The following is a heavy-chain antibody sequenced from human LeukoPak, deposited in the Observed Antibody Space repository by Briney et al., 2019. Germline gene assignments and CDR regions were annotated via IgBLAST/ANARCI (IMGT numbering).Heavy chain of an antibody. V-gene: IGHV1-18*01. CDR3: ASPSIPLGYCSSTSCYYYMDV. CDR1: GGTFSSYA. D-gene: IGHD2-2*01. J-gene: IGHJ6*03. Sequence: ASVKVSCKASGGTFSSYAISWVRQAPGQGLELMGWISAYNGNTNYAQKLQGRVTMTTDTSTSTAYMELRSLRSGDTAVYFCASPSIPLGYCSSTSCYYYMDVWGKGTTVTVSS. CDR2: ISAYNGNT.